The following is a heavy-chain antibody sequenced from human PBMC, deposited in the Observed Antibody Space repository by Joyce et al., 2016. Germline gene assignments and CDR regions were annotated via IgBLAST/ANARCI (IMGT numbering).Heavy chain of an antibody. CDR1: GFTFSAYE. J-gene: IGHJ3*02. D-gene: IGHD3-16*01. Sequence: EVQLVEAGGALVQPGGSLRLSCAASGFTFSAYEIHWVRPTTGKGLEWVSAIGTAGDPYYAGSVKGRFTISRENAKSSLVLQMNSLRAEDTAVYYCARERGGGMSAFDIWGQGTMVTVSS. V-gene: IGHV3-13*05. CDR2: IGTAGDP. CDR3: ARERGGGMSAFDI.